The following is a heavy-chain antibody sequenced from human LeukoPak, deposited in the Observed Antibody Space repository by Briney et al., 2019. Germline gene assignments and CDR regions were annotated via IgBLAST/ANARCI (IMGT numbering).Heavy chain of an antibody. J-gene: IGHJ4*02. D-gene: IGHD3-22*01. CDR3: ARDKGDYDTSGSLFVF. Sequence: GGSLSLSCAASGFTFSRYWMSWVRQVPTKGLEWVANIKQEGGEIYYVDSVKGRFTISRDNAKKSLYLQMNSLRAEDTAVYYCARDKGDYDTSGSLFVFGGQGTLVTVSS. CDR2: IKQEGGEI. V-gene: IGHV3-7*03. CDR1: GFTFSRYW.